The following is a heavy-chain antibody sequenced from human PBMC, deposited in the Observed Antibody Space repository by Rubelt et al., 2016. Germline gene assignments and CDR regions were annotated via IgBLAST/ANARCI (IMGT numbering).Heavy chain of an antibody. CDR2: ISSTSDYI. D-gene: IGHD2-15*01. V-gene: IGHV3-21*04. J-gene: IGHJ6*02. CDR3: ARVGPATYYYYYGMDV. Sequence: GKGLEWVSSISSTSDYIYYADSVKGRFTISRDNAKNSLYLQMNSLRAEDTAVYYCARVGPATYYYYYGMDVWGQGTTVTVSS.